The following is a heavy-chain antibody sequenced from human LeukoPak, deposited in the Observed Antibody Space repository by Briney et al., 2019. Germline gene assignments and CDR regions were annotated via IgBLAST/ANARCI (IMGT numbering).Heavy chain of an antibody. CDR3: ARGGIFYYYYGMDV. V-gene: IGHV4-61*01. J-gene: IGHJ6*02. CDR2: IYYSGST. CDR1: GGSVSSGSYY. Sequence: SETLSLTCTVSGGSVSSGSYYWSWIRQPPGKGLEWIGYIYYSGSTNYNPSLKSRVTISVDTSKNQFSLKLSSVTAADTAVYYCARGGIFYYYYGMDVWGQGTTVTVSS. D-gene: IGHD6-13*01.